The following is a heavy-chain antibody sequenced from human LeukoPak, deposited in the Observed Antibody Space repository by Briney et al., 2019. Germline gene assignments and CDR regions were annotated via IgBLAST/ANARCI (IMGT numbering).Heavy chain of an antibody. V-gene: IGHV4-34*01. CDR1: GGSFSGYY. CDR2: INHSGST. CDR3: ARAMVYLYYFDY. J-gene: IGHJ4*02. D-gene: IGHD2-8*01. Sequence: PSETLSLTCAVYGGSFSGYYWSWIRQPPGKGLEWIGEINHSGSTNYNPSLKSRVTISVDTSKNQFSLKLSSVTAADTAVYYCARAMVYLYYFDYWGQGTLVTVSS.